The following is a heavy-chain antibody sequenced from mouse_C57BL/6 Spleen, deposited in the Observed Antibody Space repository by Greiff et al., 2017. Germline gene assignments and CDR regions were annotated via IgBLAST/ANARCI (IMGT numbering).Heavy chain of an antibody. D-gene: IGHD1-2*01. J-gene: IGHJ4*01. Sequence: QVQLQQPGTELVKPGASVKLSCKASGYTFTSYWMHWVKQRPGQGLEWIGNINPSNGGTNYNEKFKSKATLTVDKSSSTAYMQLSSLTSEDSAVYYCARGPLLRPYYYAMDYWGQGTSVTVSS. CDR3: ARGPLLRPYYYAMDY. V-gene: IGHV1-53*01. CDR2: INPSNGGT. CDR1: GYTFTSYW.